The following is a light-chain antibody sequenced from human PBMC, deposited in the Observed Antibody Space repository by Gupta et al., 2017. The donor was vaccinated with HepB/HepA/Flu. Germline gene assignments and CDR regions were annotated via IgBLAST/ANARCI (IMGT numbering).Light chain of an antibody. J-gene: IGLJ1*01. CDR3: QSYDSSLSSYV. CDR1: SSNIGAGSD. V-gene: IGLV1-40*01. CDR2: GNT. Sequence: SALTQPPPVPAAPGQRITLSCTGSSSNIGAGSDVNWYQQLPGTAPKLLIYGNTNRPSGVPDRFSGSKSGTLASLAITGLQAEDEADYYCQSYDSSLSSYVFGTGTKVSVL.